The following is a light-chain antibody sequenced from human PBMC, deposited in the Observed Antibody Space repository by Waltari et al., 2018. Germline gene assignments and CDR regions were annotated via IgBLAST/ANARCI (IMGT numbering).Light chain of an antibody. V-gene: IGLV3-1*01. Sequence: SNELIQPPSVSVSPGQTAIITCSGDKLGGKNTSWYQQKPGQSPLLVIYQDTKRPSGIPERFSGSNSGDTATLAISGTQSMDEADYYCQTWDTNSYVFGTGTKVNVL. CDR2: QDT. CDR1: KLGGKN. J-gene: IGLJ1*01. CDR3: QTWDTNSYV.